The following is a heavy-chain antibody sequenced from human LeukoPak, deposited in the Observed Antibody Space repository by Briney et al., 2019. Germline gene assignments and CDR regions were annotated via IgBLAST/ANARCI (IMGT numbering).Heavy chain of an antibody. D-gene: IGHD2-2*01. V-gene: IGHV4-31*03. Sequence: RTSETLSLTCTVSGGSISSGGYYWSWIRQHPGKGLEWIGYIYYSGSTYYNPSLKSRVTISVDTSKNQFSLKLSSVTAADTAVYYCARSSARSYALDYWGQGTLLTVSS. CDR1: GGSISSGGYY. CDR3: ARSSARSYALDY. J-gene: IGHJ4*02. CDR2: IYYSGST.